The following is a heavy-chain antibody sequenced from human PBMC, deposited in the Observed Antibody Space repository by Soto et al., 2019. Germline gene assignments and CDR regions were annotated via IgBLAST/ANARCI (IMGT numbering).Heavy chain of an antibody. D-gene: IGHD2-15*01. CDR3: AKLTVVVAADDAFAI. CDR1: GFTFRSYV. J-gene: IGHJ3*02. V-gene: IGHV3-30*18. CDR2: ISYDGTNE. Sequence: QVHLVESGGGVVQPGRSLRLSCAASGFTFRSYVMHRVRQAPGKGLEWVALISYDGTNEYYTDSVKGRFSISRDNSNNTLYLQMQSLRTDDTAVYYCAKLTVVVAADDAFAIWGQGTMVTVSS.